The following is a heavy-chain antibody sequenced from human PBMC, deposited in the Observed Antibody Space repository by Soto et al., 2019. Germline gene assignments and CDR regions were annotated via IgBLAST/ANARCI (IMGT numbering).Heavy chain of an antibody. D-gene: IGHD1-7*01. CDR1: GFTFSSYS. CDR3: ADGTKGGPSDY. CDR2: ISSSSSTI. Sequence: PGGSLRLSCAASGFTFSSYSMNWVRQAPGKGLEWVSYISSSSSTIYYADSVKGRFTISRDNAKNSLYLQMNSLRAEDTAVYYCADGTKGGPSDYWGQGTLVTVSS. V-gene: IGHV3-48*01. J-gene: IGHJ4*02.